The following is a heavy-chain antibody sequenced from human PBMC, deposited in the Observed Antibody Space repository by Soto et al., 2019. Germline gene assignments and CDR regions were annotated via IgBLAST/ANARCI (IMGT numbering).Heavy chain of an antibody. CDR1: GYTFTGYY. J-gene: IGHJ4*02. V-gene: IGHV1-2*04. D-gene: IGHD6-13*01. CDR3: ARDQGPYSSSWSGTFDY. Sequence: ASVKVSCKASGYTFTGYYMHWVRQAPGQGLEWMGWINPNSGGTNYAQKFQGWVTMTRDTSISTAYMELSRLRSDDTAVYYCARDQGPYSSSWSGTFDYWGQGTLVTVSS. CDR2: INPNSGGT.